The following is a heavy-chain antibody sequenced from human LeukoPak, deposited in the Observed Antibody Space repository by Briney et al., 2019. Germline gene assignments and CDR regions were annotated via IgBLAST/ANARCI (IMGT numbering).Heavy chain of an antibody. CDR2: IIPIFGTA. Sequence: SVKVSCKASGGTFSSYAISWVRQAPGQRLEWMGGIIPIFGTANYAQKFQGRVTITTDESTSTAYMELSSLRSEDTAVYYCARVACSGGSCYFEYFQHWGQGTLVTVSS. J-gene: IGHJ1*01. CDR3: ARVACSGGSCYFEYFQH. CDR1: GGTFSSYA. V-gene: IGHV1-69*05. D-gene: IGHD2-15*01.